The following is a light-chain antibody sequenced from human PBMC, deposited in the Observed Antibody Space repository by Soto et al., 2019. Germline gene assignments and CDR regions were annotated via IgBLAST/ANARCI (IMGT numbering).Light chain of an antibody. CDR1: QDISIY. CDR2: KAS. J-gene: IGKJ1*01. Sequence: DIQMTQSPSSASASVGDRVTITCRANQDISIYLAWFQQKPGKAPKLLIYKASTLKSGVPSRFSGSGSGTEFTLTISSLQPDDFATYYCQQYENYWTFGQGTKVDIK. CDR3: QQYENYWT. V-gene: IGKV1-16*01.